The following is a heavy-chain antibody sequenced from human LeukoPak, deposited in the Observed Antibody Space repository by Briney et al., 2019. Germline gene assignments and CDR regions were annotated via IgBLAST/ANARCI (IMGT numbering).Heavy chain of an antibody. D-gene: IGHD3-3*01. CDR2: IYSGGST. J-gene: IGHJ6*02. V-gene: IGHV3-53*01. Sequence: GGSLRLSCAASGFTVSRNYMSWVRQAPGEGMEWVAVIYSGGSTYYAASVKGRFTTSRDNSKNTLYLQMNSLRAEDTAVYYCARGEQHYDFWSGYYSPYYYGMDVWGQGTTVTVSS. CDR3: ARGEQHYDFWSGYYSPYYYGMDV. CDR1: GFTVSRNY.